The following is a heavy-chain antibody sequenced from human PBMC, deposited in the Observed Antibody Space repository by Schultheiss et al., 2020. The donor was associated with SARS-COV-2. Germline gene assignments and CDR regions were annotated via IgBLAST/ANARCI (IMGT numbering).Heavy chain of an antibody. Sequence: SETLSLTCTVSGGAISTYYWSWIRQPAGKGLEWLGRVYTSGSTNYNPSLKSRVTISVDTSKNQFSLKLSSVTAADTAVYYCAREGAMVRGVIINYDVWGQGTTVTVSS. CDR1: GGAISTYY. CDR2: VYTSGST. V-gene: IGHV4-4*07. CDR3: AREGAMVRGVIINYDV. D-gene: IGHD3-10*01. J-gene: IGHJ6*02.